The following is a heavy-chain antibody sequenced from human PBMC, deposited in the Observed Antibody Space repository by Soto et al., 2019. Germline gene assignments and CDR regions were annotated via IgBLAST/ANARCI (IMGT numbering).Heavy chain of an antibody. V-gene: IGHV3-9*01. CDR2: ISWNSATI. CDR1: GFTFDDYA. J-gene: IGHJ4*02. Sequence: GGSLRLSCEASGFTFDDYALHWVRQAPGKGLEWVAGISWNSATIRYADSVKGRFTISRDNAKNSLYLQVNSLRPEDTALYYCAKGGGVPSSSWYFFDSWGRGTLVTAPQ. CDR3: AKGGGVPSSSWYFFDS. D-gene: IGHD6-13*01.